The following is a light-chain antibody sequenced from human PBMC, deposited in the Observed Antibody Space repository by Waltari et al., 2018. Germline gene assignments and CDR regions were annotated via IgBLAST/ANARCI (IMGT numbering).Light chain of an antibody. CDR3: SSYTSSSTSHVV. J-gene: IGLJ2*01. CDR1: SSDVGGYNY. Sequence: QSALTQPASVSGSPGQSITISCTGTSSDVGGYNYVSWYQQHPGKAPKLMIYDVSKRPSGVSNRFSGAKAGNTACLTISGLQAEDEADYYCSSYTSSSTSHVVFGGGTKLTVL. V-gene: IGLV2-14*01. CDR2: DVS.